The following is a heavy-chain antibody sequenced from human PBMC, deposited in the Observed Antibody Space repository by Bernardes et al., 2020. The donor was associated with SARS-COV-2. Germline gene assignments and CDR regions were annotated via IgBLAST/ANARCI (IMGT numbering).Heavy chain of an antibody. CDR1: GGSISSFY. D-gene: IGHD1-26*01. V-gene: IGHV4-59*01. CDR2: IHYTGST. Sequence: ETLSLTCIVSGGSISSFYWSWIRQPPGKGLEWIGYIHYTGSTNYNPSLKSRVTISVDTSKNQFSLKLNSMTAADTAVYYCARGRGIVIENWFDPWGQGTLVTVSS. J-gene: IGHJ5*02. CDR3: ARGRGIVIENWFDP.